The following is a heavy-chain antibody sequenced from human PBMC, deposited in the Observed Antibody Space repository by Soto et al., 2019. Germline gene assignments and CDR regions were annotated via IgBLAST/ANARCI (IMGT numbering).Heavy chain of an antibody. Sequence: ASVKVSCKAIGYSFASHYMHWVRQAPGQGLEWMGTIYPGGVNIGYAQKFKGRVTMTKDTSTSTVYMELSSLRSEDTAVYYCARVKVTYFDYWGQGTLVTVSS. CDR3: ARVKVTYFDY. V-gene: IGHV1-46*01. CDR2: IYPGGVNI. J-gene: IGHJ4*02. D-gene: IGHD2-21*02. CDR1: GYSFASHY.